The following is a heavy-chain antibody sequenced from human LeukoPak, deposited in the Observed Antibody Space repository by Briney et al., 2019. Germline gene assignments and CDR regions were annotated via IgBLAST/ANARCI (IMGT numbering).Heavy chain of an antibody. D-gene: IGHD3-3*01. CDR1: GFTFSTYW. CDR2: IKQDGSEK. V-gene: IGHV3-7*03. J-gene: IGHJ6*03. CDR3: AKASRGGDYYYYYMDV. Sequence: GGSLRLSCAASGFTFSTYWMSWVRQAPGKGLEWVANIKQDGSEKYYVDSVKGRFTISRDNAKNSLYLQMNSLRAEDTAVYYCAKASRGGDYYYYYMDVWGKGTTVTVSS.